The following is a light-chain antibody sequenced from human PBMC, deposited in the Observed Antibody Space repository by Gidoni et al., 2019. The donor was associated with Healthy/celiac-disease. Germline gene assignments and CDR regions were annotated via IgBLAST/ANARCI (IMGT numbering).Light chain of an antibody. CDR1: QSVSSY. Sequence: EIVLTQSPATLSLSPGERATLSCRASQSVSSYLAWYQQKPGQPPKLLIYDASNRATGIPAMFSGSGSGTDFTLTISSLEPEDFAVYYCQRRSNWLTFGGGTKVEIK. CDR3: QRRSNWLT. CDR2: DAS. J-gene: IGKJ4*01. V-gene: IGKV3-11*01.